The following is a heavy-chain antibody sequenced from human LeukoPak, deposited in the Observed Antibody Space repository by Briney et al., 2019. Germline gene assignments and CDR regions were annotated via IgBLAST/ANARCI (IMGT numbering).Heavy chain of an antibody. Sequence: PSETLSLTCTVSRGSISSSNYYWGWIRQPPGKGLGWIGCISYSGSTYYNPSLKSRVTISVDTSKTQFSLKLSSVTAADTAVYYCATNTTGFDYCGQGTLVTVSS. CDR3: ATNTTGFDY. D-gene: IGHD2-8*02. V-gene: IGHV4-39*01. CDR2: ISYSGST. CDR1: RGSISSSNYY. J-gene: IGHJ4*02.